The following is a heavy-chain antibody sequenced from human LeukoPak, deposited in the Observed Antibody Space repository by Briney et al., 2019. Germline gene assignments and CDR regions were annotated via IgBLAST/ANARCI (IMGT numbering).Heavy chain of an antibody. D-gene: IGHD5-18*01. CDR3: ARADRVDTAMADY. V-gene: IGHV3-23*01. Sequence: GGSLRLSCAASGFTFSSYAMSWVRQAPGKGLEWVSAISGSGGSTYYADSVKGRFTISRDNSKNTLYLQMNSLRAEDTAVYYCARADRVDTAMADYWGQGTLVTVSS. CDR1: GFTFSSYA. J-gene: IGHJ4*02. CDR2: ISGSGGST.